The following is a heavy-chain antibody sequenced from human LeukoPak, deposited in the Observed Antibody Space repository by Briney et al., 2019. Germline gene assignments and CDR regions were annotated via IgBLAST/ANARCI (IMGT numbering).Heavy chain of an antibody. D-gene: IGHD5-18*01. J-gene: IGHJ4*02. V-gene: IGHV4-39*07. CDR2: IYYSGST. CDR1: GGSISNINYY. CDR3: ARKDSYGDQAFDY. Sequence: SETLSLTCTVSGGSISNINYYWGWIRQPPGKGLEWIGSIYYSGSTYYNPSLKSRVTISVDTSNNQFSLKLNSVTAADTAVYYCARKDSYGDQAFDYWGQGTLVTVSS.